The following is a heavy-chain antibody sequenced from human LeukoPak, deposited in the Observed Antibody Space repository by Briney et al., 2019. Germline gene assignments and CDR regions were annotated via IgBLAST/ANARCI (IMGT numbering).Heavy chain of an antibody. CDR2: IWYDGSNK. CDR1: GFTFSDYY. Sequence: PGGSLRLSCAASGFTFSDYYMSWTRQAPGKGLEWVALIWYDGSNKYYADSVKGRFTISRDNSKNTLYLQMNTLRAEDTAVYYCAKARGAATYYYYYMDVWGKGTTVTVYS. D-gene: IGHD1-26*01. CDR3: AKARGAATYYYYYMDV. J-gene: IGHJ6*03. V-gene: IGHV3-33*06.